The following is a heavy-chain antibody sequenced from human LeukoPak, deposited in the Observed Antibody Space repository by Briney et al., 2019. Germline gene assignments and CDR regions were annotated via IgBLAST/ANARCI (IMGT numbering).Heavy chain of an antibody. Sequence: PSGTLSLTCDVSGASISRGSWWSWVRQPPGKGLEWIGEFSHSGITNFNPSLKSRVTISVDKSRNQFSLSLISVTAADTAVYFCARNGGHNQEHWGQGTLVTVSS. CDR3: ARNGGHNQEH. D-gene: IGHD1-1*01. V-gene: IGHV4-4*02. CDR1: GASISRGSW. CDR2: FSHSGIT. J-gene: IGHJ4*02.